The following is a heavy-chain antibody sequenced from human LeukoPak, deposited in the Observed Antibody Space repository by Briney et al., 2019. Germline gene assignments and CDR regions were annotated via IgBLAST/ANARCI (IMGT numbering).Heavy chain of an antibody. CDR1: GYTFTSYY. Sequence: ASVKVSCKASGYTFTSYYMHWVRQAPGQGLEWMGIINPSGGSTSYSQKFQGRVTMTRDTSTSTVYMELGSLRSEDTAVYYCARDKTPRAGWVRDAFDIWGQGTMVTVSS. V-gene: IGHV1-46*01. CDR2: INPSGGST. J-gene: IGHJ3*02. D-gene: IGHD6-13*01. CDR3: ARDKTPRAGWVRDAFDI.